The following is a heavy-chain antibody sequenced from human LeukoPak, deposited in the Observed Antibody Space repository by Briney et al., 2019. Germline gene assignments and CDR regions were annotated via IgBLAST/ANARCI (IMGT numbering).Heavy chain of an antibody. V-gene: IGHV4-39*01. D-gene: IGHD6-6*01. CDR2: IYYSGST. Sequence: SEILSLTCTVSGGSISSSSYYWGWIRQPPGKGLAWIGSIYYSGSTYYNPSLRSRVTISVYTSKNQFYLKLSSVTAADTAVYYCARHGLYSSSGYYFDYWGQGTLVTVSS. CDR3: ARHGLYSSSGYYFDY. J-gene: IGHJ4*02. CDR1: GGSISSSSYY.